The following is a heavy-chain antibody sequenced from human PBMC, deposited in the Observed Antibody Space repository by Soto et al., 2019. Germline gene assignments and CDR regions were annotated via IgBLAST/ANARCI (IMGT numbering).Heavy chain of an antibody. V-gene: IGHV3-64*02. D-gene: IGHD2-15*01. J-gene: IGHJ6*02. CDR1: GFTFSSYA. CDR3: ARDLLGYCSGGSCSYGMDV. Sequence: VGSLRLSCAASGFTFSSYAMHWVRQAPGKGLEYVSAISSNGGSTYYADSVKGRFTISRDNSKNTLYLQMGSLRAEDMAVYYCARDLLGYCSGGSCSYGMDVWGQGTTVTVSS. CDR2: ISSNGGST.